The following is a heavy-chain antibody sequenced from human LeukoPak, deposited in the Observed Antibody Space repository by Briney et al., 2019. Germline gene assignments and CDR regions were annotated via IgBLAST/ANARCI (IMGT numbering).Heavy chain of an antibody. J-gene: IGHJ4*02. V-gene: IGHV4-30-2*01. CDR3: ARGGGFYGSGTTHFDY. Sequence: SQTLSLTCAVSVGSLTRGSYSWSWIRQPPGKGLEWIGYIFHNGNTHYNPSLKSRVTLSIDKSKNQFSLKLRSVTAADTALYFCARGGGFYGSGTTHFDYWGQGTQVIVSS. CDR1: VGSLTRGSYS. D-gene: IGHD3-10*01. CDR2: IFHNGNT.